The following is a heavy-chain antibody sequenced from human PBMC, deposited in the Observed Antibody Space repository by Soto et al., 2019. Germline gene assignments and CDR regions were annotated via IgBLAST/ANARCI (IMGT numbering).Heavy chain of an antibody. D-gene: IGHD6-19*01. CDR2: IKSKADGGTL. CDR1: GFTFSKAW. CDR3: TAAYSYSSSIYFDY. Sequence: EVQLVESGGGLVKPGGSLRLSCAASGFTFSKAWMTWVRQAPGKGLEWVGRIKSKADGGTLDYAAPVKGRFTISRDDSQNTLYLQMNSLKPEDTALYSCTAAYSYSSSIYFDYCGQGDLVAVSS. J-gene: IGHJ4*02. V-gene: IGHV3-15*01.